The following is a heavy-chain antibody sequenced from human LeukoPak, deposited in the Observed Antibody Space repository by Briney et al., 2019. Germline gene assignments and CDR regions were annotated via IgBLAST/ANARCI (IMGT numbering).Heavy chain of an antibody. J-gene: IGHJ4*02. CDR2: ISGSGGST. CDR3: AKDFRHPHDY. V-gene: IGHV3-23*01. Sequence: PGGSLRLSCAASGLIVSNNYMSWVRQAPGKGLEWVSAISGSGGSTYYADSVKGRFTISRDNSKNTLYLQMNSLRAEDTAVYYCAKDFRHPHDYWGQGTLVTVSS. CDR1: GLIVSNNY.